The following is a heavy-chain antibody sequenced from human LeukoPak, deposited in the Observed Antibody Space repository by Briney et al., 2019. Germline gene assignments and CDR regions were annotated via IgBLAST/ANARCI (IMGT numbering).Heavy chain of an antibody. Sequence: GGSLRLSCAASNFSVNNNYIDWVRQAPAKGLEWVSSLDNFGAKYYGDSVTGRFTVSRDLSKNTVYLQMSSLRADDTAVYYCAGGTYYGTGTRPGYLNYWGLGTLVTVSS. CDR2: LDNFGAK. CDR1: NFSVNNNY. D-gene: IGHD3-10*01. CDR3: AGGTYYGTGTRPGYLNY. J-gene: IGHJ4*02. V-gene: IGHV3-53*01.